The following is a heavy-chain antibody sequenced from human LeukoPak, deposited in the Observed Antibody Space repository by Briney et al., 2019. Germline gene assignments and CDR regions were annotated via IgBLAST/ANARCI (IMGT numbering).Heavy chain of an antibody. CDR2: IIPILGIA. CDR1: GGTFSSYA. J-gene: IGHJ4*02. Sequence: ASVKVSCKASGGTFSSYAISWVRQAPGQGLEWMGRIIPILGIANYAQKFQGRVTITADKSTSTAYMELGSLRSEDTAVYYCARDAPGRGYYYDSSCYLDYWGQGTLVTVSS. V-gene: IGHV1-69*04. D-gene: IGHD3-22*01. CDR3: ARDAPGRGYYYDSSCYLDY.